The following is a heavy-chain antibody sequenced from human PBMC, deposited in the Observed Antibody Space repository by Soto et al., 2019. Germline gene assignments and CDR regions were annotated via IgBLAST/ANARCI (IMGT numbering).Heavy chain of an antibody. CDR2: IKSKAGGGAI. Sequence: EVQMVESGGGLVKPGGSLRLSCAVSGFSFSEAWMNWVRQAPGKGLEWVGRIKSKAGGGAIDYAAPVKGRFTIARDDSKDTLYLQINSLKTEDTAVYYCTIDGNFGGVVVAFHLWGQGTMLTVSS. CDR1: GFSFSEAW. V-gene: IGHV3-15*07. J-gene: IGHJ3*01. CDR3: TIDGNFGGVVVAFHL. D-gene: IGHD3-10*01.